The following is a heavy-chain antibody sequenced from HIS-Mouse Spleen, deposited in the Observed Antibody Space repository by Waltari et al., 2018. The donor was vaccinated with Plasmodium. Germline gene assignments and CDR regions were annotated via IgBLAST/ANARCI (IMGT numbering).Heavy chain of an antibody. D-gene: IGHD7-27*01. Sequence: EVQLVESGGGLVKPGGSLRLSCAASGFTFSSSTMNWVRQAPGKGLEWGSSISSRSSYIDYADSVKGRVTMSRDNAKNSLYLQMNSLRAEDTAVYYCARDPPLSITGDLDAFDIWGQGTMVTVSS. J-gene: IGHJ3*02. CDR1: GFTFSSST. CDR3: ARDPPLSITGDLDAFDI. CDR2: ISSRSSYI. V-gene: IGHV3-21*01.